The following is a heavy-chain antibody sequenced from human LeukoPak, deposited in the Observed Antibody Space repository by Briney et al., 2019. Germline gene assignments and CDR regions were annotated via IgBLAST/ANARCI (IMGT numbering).Heavy chain of an antibody. V-gene: IGHV3-23*01. CDR1: GFTFSSYA. J-gene: IGHJ4*02. CDR2: LSGSGGAT. Sequence: GGSLRLSCAASGFTFSSYAMSWVRQAPGKGLEWVSGLSGSGGATYYARSVKGRSTISRDNSKNTLYLRMNNLRAEDTAVYYCAKVGAFGLHGPEARFDYWGQGTPVTVSS. D-gene: IGHD3-10*01. CDR3: AKVGAFGLHGPEARFDY.